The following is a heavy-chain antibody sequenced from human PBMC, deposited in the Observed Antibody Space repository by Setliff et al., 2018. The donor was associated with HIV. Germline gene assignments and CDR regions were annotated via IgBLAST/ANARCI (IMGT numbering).Heavy chain of an antibody. V-gene: IGHV1-8*02. CDR3: ARGRFWGPH. D-gene: IGHD7-27*01. CDR1: GYNFVNYE. CDR2: MNPDSGNT. J-gene: IGHJ4*02. Sequence: ASVKVSCKASGYNFVNYETNWVRQATGQGLEWMGWMNPDSGNTDYAQKFQGRVTMTRDTSISTAYMELSSLTSDDTAVYYCARGRFWGPHWGQGTLVTVSS.